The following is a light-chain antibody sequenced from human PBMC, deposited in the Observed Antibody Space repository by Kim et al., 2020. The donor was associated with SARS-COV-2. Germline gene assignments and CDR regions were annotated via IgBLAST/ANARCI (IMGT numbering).Light chain of an antibody. CDR1: QSISNY. CDR3: QQSYNTPLT. Sequence: DIKMTQSPSSLSASVGDRVTITCRASQSISNYLNWYQHKPGKAPKFLIYAASTLQSGVPSRFSGSGSGTEFSLTISCLQPEDFATYYCQQSYNTPLTFGGGTKVDIK. J-gene: IGKJ4*01. CDR2: AAS. V-gene: IGKV1-39*01.